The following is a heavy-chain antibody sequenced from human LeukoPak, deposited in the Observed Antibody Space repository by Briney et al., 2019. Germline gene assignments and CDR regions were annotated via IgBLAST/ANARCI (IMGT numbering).Heavy chain of an antibody. CDR1: GGTSSSYA. J-gene: IGHJ4*02. CDR2: IIPILGIA. D-gene: IGHD6-6*01. V-gene: IGHV1-69*04. Sequence: SVKVSCKASGGTSSSYAISWVRQAPGQGLEWMGRIIPILGIANYAQKFQGRVTITADKSTSTAYMELSSLRSEDTAVYYCARPRSTAARIDFDYWGQGTLVTVSS. CDR3: ARPRSTAARIDFDY.